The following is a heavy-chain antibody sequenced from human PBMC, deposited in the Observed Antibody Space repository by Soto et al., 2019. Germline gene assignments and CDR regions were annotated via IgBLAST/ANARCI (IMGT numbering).Heavy chain of an antibody. V-gene: IGHV4-59*08. CDR2: IYYSGST. CDR1: GGSISSYY. CDR3: ARRGVLWFGEFFQGWFAP. Sequence: SETLSLTCTVSGGSISSYYWSWIRQPPGKGLEWIGYIYYSGSTNYNPSLKSRVTISVDTSKNQFSLKLSSVTAADTAVYYCARRGVLWFGEFFQGWFAPPGQGTLVTVSS. J-gene: IGHJ5*02. D-gene: IGHD3-10*01.